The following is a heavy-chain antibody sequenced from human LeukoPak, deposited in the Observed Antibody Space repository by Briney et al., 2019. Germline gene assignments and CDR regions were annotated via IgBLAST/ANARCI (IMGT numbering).Heavy chain of an antibody. CDR1: GGTFSSYA. Sequence: ASVKVSCKASGGTFSSYAISWVRQAPGQGLEWMGMINPSISSRTYAQKFQGRVTVTSDTSTSTVYMEVSSLRSEDTAIYYCARSGMWFSTNDWGQGTLVTVSS. CDR3: ARSGMWFSTND. V-gene: IGHV1-46*01. CDR2: INPSISSR. D-gene: IGHD2-21*01. J-gene: IGHJ4*02.